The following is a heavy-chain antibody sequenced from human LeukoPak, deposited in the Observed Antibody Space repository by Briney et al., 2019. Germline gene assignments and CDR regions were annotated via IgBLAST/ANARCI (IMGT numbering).Heavy chain of an antibody. CDR2: IYYSGST. Sequence: SETLSLTCTVSGGSISSSSYYWGWIHQPPGKGLEWIGSIYYSGSTYYNPSLKSRVTISVDTSKNQFSLKLSSVTAADTAVYYCARGAYYDFWSGYYGNWFDPWGQGTLVTVSS. D-gene: IGHD3-3*01. V-gene: IGHV4-39*07. J-gene: IGHJ5*02. CDR3: ARGAYYDFWSGYYGNWFDP. CDR1: GGSISSSSYY.